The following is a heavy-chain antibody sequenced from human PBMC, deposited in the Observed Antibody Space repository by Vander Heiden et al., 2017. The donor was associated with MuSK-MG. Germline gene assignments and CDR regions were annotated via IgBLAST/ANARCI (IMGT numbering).Heavy chain of an antibody. CDR2: IKEDGSEI. J-gene: IGHJ4*02. CDR1: GFSFRPSW. CDR3: AGGVYEWHY. V-gene: IGHV3-7*03. D-gene: IGHD3-22*01. Sequence: EVQLVESGGGLVQPGGSLRLSCAASGFSFRPSWMNWARQATGKGLEWVANIKEDGSEIYYVDSVKGRFTISRDNTKYSLYLQMNSLRAEDTAVYYCAGGVYEWHYWGQGTLVTVSS.